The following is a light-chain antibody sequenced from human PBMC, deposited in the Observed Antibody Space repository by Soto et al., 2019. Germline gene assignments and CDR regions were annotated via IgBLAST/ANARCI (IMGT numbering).Light chain of an antibody. CDR2: WAS. Sequence: DIVMTQSPDSLAVSLGERATINCKSSQSVLYSSNNKNYLAWYQQKPGQPPKLLIYWASTRESGVPDRFSGSGSVTDFTLTISRLQADDVPVYYCQQYYSTPPTFGGGTKVEIK. J-gene: IGKJ4*01. CDR1: QSVLYSSNNKNY. CDR3: QQYYSTPPT. V-gene: IGKV4-1*01.